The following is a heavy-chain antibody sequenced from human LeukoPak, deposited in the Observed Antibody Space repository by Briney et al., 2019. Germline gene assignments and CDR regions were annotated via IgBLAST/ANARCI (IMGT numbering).Heavy chain of an antibody. Sequence: SETLSLTCAVYGGSFSGYYWSWIRQPPGKGLEWIGEINHSGSTNYNPSLKSRVTISVDTSKNQFSLKLSSVTAADTAVYYCARAIYDDNWSDPWGQGTLVTVSS. V-gene: IGHV4-34*01. J-gene: IGHJ5*02. CDR2: INHSGST. CDR3: ARAIYDDNWSDP. D-gene: IGHD3-3*01. CDR1: GGSFSGYY.